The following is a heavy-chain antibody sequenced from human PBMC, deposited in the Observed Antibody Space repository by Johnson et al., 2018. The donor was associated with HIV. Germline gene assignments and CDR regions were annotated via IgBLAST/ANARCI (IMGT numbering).Heavy chain of an antibody. CDR3: ARELTYSGYDVYAFDI. V-gene: IGHV3-66*01. D-gene: IGHD5-12*01. Sequence: VQLVESGGGLVQPGGSLRLSCAASGFTFSSNYMSWVRQAPGKGLEWVSVIYSGGSTYYADSVKGRFTISRDNSKNTLYLQMNSLIAEDTAVYYCARELTYSGYDVYAFDIWGQGTMVTVSS. CDR1: GFTFSSNY. J-gene: IGHJ3*02. CDR2: IYSGGST.